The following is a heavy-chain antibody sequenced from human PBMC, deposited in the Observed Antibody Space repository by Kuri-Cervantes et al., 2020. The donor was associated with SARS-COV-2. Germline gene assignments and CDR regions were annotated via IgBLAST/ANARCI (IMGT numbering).Heavy chain of an antibody. CDR2: IYYSGST. D-gene: IGHD5-24*01. Sequence: GSLRLSCAVSGGSISSGGYSWSWIRQPPGKGLEWIGYIYYSGSTNYNPSLKSRVTISVDTSKNQFSLKLSSVTAADTAVYYCARARRDGYKGPLDWGQGTLVTVSS. J-gene: IGHJ4*02. CDR1: GGSISSGGYS. CDR3: ARARRDGYKGPLD. V-gene: IGHV4-61*08.